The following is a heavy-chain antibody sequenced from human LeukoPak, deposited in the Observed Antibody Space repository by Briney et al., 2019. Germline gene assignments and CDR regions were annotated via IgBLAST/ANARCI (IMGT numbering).Heavy chain of an antibody. CDR1: GGSLSSYY. J-gene: IGHJ6*03. D-gene: IGHD4-17*01. CDR2: IYTSGST. V-gene: IGHV4-4*07. Sequence: SETLSLTCTVSGGSLSSYYWNWIRQPAGKGLEWIGRIYTSGSTNYNPSLKSRVTMSVDTSKNQFSLKLSSATAADTAVYYCARASYGANYYYMDVWGKGTTVTISS. CDR3: ARASYGANYYYMDV.